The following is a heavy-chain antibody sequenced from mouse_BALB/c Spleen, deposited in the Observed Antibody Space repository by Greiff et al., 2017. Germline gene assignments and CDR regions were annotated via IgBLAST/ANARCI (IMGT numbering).Heavy chain of an antibody. Sequence: VKLMESGPDLVAPSQSLSITCTVSGFSLTSYGVHWVRQPPGKGLEWLVVIWSDGSTTYNSALKSRLSISKDNSKSQVFLKMNSLQTDDTAMYYCARRGYYGGAMDYWGQGTSVTVSS. D-gene: IGHD1-1*01. CDR2: IWSDGST. J-gene: IGHJ4*01. CDR3: ARRGYYGGAMDY. CDR1: GFSLTSYG. V-gene: IGHV2-6-2*01.